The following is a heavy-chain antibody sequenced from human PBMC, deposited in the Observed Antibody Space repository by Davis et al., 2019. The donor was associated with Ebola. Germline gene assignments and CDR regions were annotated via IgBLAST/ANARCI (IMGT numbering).Heavy chain of an antibody. CDR1: GFTFSSYA. Sequence: GGSLRLSCAASGFTFSSYAMSWVRQAQGKGLEWVAAISGSGGSTYYADSVRGRFTISRDNSRNTLYLQMNSLRAEGTAIYYCAKSGLSFGVVKYHYGMDVWGKGTTVTVSS. J-gene: IGHJ6*04. CDR2: ISGSGGST. V-gene: IGHV3-23*01. D-gene: IGHD3-3*01. CDR3: AKSGLSFGVVKYHYGMDV.